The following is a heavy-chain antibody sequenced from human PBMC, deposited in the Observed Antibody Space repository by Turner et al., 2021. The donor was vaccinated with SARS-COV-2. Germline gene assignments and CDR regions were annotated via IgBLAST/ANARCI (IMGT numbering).Heavy chain of an antibody. V-gene: IGHV3-23*01. CDR2: IRGSGSYT. Sequence: EVQLLESGGGLVQLGGSLRLSCAASGFNFNKYAMAWVRQAPGKGLEWVSVIRGSGSYTYYADSVKGRVTISRDNSKNTLYLQVNSLRAEDTAVYYCAKTRDYYYDSSDYPDYWGQGTLVTVSS. CDR3: AKTRDYYYDSSDYPDY. CDR1: GFNFNKYA. J-gene: IGHJ4*02. D-gene: IGHD3-22*01.